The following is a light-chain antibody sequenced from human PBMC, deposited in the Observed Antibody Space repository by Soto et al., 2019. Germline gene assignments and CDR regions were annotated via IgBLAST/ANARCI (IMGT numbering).Light chain of an antibody. J-gene: IGKJ5*01. CDR1: QSVSSY. Sequence: EIVLTQSPATLSLSPGERGTLSCRASQSVSSYFAWYQQKPGQAPRLLIYDASNRATGIPARFSGSGSGTDFTLTISSLEPEDFAVYYCQQRSNGPLTFGQGTRLEIK. CDR2: DAS. CDR3: QQRSNGPLT. V-gene: IGKV3-11*01.